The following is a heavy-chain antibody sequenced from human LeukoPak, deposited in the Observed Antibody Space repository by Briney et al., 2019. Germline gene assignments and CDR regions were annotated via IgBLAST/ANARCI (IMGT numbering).Heavy chain of an antibody. CDR2: TTPIFGSA. J-gene: IGHJ3*02. Sequence: GASVKVPCKGSGGTFSNYALSWVRQAPGKGLEWMGGTTPIFGSAEYAQNFQGRVTVTTDESTSTAYMEMSSLRSDDTAVYYCAGALFHFDSSGYDMDGYDIWGQGTVVTVSS. CDR1: GGTFSNYA. CDR3: AGALFHFDSSGYDMDGYDI. D-gene: IGHD3-22*01. V-gene: IGHV1-69*05.